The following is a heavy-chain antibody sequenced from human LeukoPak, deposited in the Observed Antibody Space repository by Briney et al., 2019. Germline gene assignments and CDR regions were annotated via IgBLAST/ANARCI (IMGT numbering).Heavy chain of an antibody. J-gene: IGHJ3*02. V-gene: IGHV1-2*02. CDR1: GYTFTGYY. CDR2: INPNSGGT. Sequence: ASVKVSCKASGYTFTGYYMHWVRQAPGQGLEWMGWINPNSGGTNYAQKFQGRVTMTRDTSISTAYMELSRLRSDDTAMYYCARIQNPCYGSGRKAFDIWGQGTMVTVSS. D-gene: IGHD3-10*01. CDR3: ARIQNPCYGSGRKAFDI.